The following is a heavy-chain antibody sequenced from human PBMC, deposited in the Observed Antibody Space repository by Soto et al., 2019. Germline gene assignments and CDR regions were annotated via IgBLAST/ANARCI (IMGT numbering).Heavy chain of an antibody. Sequence: EVQLLESGGGLVQPGGSLRLSCAASGFTFRSYVMSWVRQAPGRGLEWVSGISGRGGSTYYADSVKGRFTISRDNSKNTLYLQMNSLRGEDTAVYYCAKLDYYDSSDYYDGNYFDYWGQGTLVSVSS. CDR2: ISGRGGST. J-gene: IGHJ4*02. V-gene: IGHV3-23*01. D-gene: IGHD3-22*01. CDR3: AKLDYYDSSDYYDGNYFDY. CDR1: GFTFRSYV.